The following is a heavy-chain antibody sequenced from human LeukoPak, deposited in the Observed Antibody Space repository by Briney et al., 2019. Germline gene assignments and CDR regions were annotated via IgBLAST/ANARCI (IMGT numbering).Heavy chain of an antibody. Sequence: PGGSLRLSCAASGFTFSSYAMSWVRQAPGKGLEWVSSISSSSSYIYYADSVKGRFTISRDNAKNSLYLQMNSLRAEDTAVYYCARALAVADGDYWGQGTLVTVSS. D-gene: IGHD6-19*01. J-gene: IGHJ4*02. CDR3: ARALAVADGDY. CDR1: GFTFSSYA. V-gene: IGHV3-21*01. CDR2: ISSSSSYI.